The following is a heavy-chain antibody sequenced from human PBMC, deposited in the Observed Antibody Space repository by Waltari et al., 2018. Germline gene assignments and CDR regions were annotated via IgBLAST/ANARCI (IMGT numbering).Heavy chain of an antibody. CDR2: INPNSGGT. CDR3: ARGPYSSGWPGGWFDP. V-gene: IGHV1-2*06. Sequence: QVQLVQSGAEVKKPGASVKVSCKASGYTFTGYYMHWVRQAPGQGLEWMGRINPNSGGTNYAQKFQGRVTMTRDTSISTAYMELSRLRSDDTAVYYCARGPYSSGWPGGWFDPWGQGILVTVSS. J-gene: IGHJ5*02. D-gene: IGHD6-19*01. CDR1: GYTFTGYY.